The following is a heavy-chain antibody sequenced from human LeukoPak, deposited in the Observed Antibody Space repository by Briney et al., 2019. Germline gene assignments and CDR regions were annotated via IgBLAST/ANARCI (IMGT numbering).Heavy chain of an antibody. Sequence: PGGSLRLSCTVSGFTLSSYEMSWIRQAPGKGLEWVSSIYYSGGSSYYADSVKGRFTISRDNSKNTLYLQMNSLRAEDTAVYYCARGLRIAVAGNIDYWGQGTLVTVSS. CDR1: GFTLSSYE. CDR2: IYYSGGSS. D-gene: IGHD6-19*01. V-gene: IGHV3-23*01. CDR3: ARGLRIAVAGNIDY. J-gene: IGHJ4*02.